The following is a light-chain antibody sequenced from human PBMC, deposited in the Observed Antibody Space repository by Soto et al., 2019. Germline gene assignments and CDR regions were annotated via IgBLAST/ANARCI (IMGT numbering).Light chain of an antibody. CDR1: QAISSY. CDR2: AAS. CDR3: KHYNSYSEA. Sequence: DIQLTQAPSFLSASAGDRVSITCPARQAISSYLAWYQQKPGRATKLLIYAASSLQTGVPSRFSGSGSGTDFTLTISSLQPEDFATYYCKHYNSYSEAVGQGTKVDIK. V-gene: IGKV1-9*01. J-gene: IGKJ1*01.